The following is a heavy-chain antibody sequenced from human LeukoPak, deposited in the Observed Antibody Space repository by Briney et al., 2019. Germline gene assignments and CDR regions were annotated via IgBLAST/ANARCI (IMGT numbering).Heavy chain of an antibody. CDR3: ARQTGAGLFILP. D-gene: IGHD3-3*01. CDR1: GGSISSSSYY. Sequence: PSETLSLTCTVSGGSISSSSYYWGWIRKPPGKGLAWIGSIYYSGNTYYNPSLKSRVTISVDTSKNQFSLILTSVTAADTAVYYCARQTGAGLFILPGGQGTLVTVSS. CDR2: IYYSGNT. V-gene: IGHV4-39*01. J-gene: IGHJ4*02.